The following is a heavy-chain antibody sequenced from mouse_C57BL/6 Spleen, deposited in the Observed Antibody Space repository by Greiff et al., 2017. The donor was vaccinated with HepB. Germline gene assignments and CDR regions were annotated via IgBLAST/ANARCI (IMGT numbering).Heavy chain of an antibody. CDR3: ARNWDERGYCDY. D-gene: IGHD4-1*01. CDR2: IYPRSGNT. CDR1: GYTFTSYG. V-gene: IGHV1-81*01. J-gene: IGHJ2*01. Sequence: QVQLQQSGAELARPGASVKLSCKASGYTFTSYGISWVKQRTGQGLEWIGEIYPRSGNTYYNEKFKGKATLTADKSSSTAYMELRSLTSEDSAVYFCARNWDERGYCDYWGQGTTLTVSS.